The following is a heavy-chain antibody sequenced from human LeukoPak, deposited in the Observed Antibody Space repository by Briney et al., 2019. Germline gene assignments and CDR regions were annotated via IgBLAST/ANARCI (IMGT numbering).Heavy chain of an antibody. CDR1: GGSISGSY. V-gene: IGHV4-59*01. CDR3: ARGIESYGDYGY. Sequence: PSETLSLTCTVSGGSISGSYWSWIRQPPGKGLEWIAYMYNSGSTNYNPSLKSRVTISIDTSKNQFSLKLSSLTAADTSIYYCARGIESYGDYGYWGQGILVTVSS. CDR2: MYNSGST. D-gene: IGHD4-17*01. J-gene: IGHJ4*02.